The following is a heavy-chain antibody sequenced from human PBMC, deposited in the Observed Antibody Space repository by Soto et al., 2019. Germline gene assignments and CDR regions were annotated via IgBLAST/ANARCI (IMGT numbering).Heavy chain of an antibody. Sequence: GGSLRLSCAASGFTFSSYWMYWVRQAPGKGLVWVSRINSDGSGTTYADSVKGRFTISRDNAKNTLYLQMNSLRAEDTAVYYCARRAYCSGGSCYSGYYYYMDVWGKGTTVTVSS. CDR1: GFTFSSYW. CDR3: ARRAYCSGGSCYSGYYYYMDV. CDR2: INSDGSGT. D-gene: IGHD2-15*01. V-gene: IGHV3-74*01. J-gene: IGHJ6*03.